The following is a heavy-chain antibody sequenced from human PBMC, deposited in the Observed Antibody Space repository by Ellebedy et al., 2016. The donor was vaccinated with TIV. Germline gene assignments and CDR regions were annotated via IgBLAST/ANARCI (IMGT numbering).Heavy chain of an antibody. CDR2: ISAYNGNT. Sequence: ASVKVSRXASGYTFSRYGISWVRQAPGQGLEWMGWISAYNGNTNYAQNLQGRVTMTTDTSTSTAYMELRSLRSDDTAVYYCARTKGEGGSYPGSVYWGQGTLVSVSS. CDR3: ARTKGEGGSYPGSVY. CDR1: GYTFSRYG. D-gene: IGHD1-26*01. V-gene: IGHV1-18*01. J-gene: IGHJ4*02.